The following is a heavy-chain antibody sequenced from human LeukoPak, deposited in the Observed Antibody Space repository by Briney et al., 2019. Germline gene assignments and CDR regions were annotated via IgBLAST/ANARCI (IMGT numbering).Heavy chain of an antibody. D-gene: IGHD3-22*01. CDR2: IRYDGSNK. CDR1: GFTFSSYG. Sequence: PGGSLRLSCAASGFTFSSYGMHWVRQAPGKGLEWVAFIRYDGSNKYYADSVKGRFTISRDNSKNTLYLQMNSLRAEDTAVYYCAKGLYDSSGYYPCDYWGQGTLVTVSS. V-gene: IGHV3-30*02. J-gene: IGHJ4*02. CDR3: AKGLYDSSGYYPCDY.